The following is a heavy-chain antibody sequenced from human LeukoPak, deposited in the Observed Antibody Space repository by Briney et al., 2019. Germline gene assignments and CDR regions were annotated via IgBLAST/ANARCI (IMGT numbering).Heavy chain of an antibody. CDR1: GYIFTSYY. D-gene: IGHD2/OR15-2a*01. V-gene: IGHV1-46*01. CDR3: ARGFYGRLVDY. J-gene: IGHJ4*02. CDR2: INPSDGST. Sequence: GASVKASCKASGYIFTSYYIHWVRQAPGQGLEWMGVINPSDGSTNYAQKFQGRVTMTRDTSTSTVYMELSSLRFEDTAVYFCARGFYGRLVDYWGPGTLVTVSS.